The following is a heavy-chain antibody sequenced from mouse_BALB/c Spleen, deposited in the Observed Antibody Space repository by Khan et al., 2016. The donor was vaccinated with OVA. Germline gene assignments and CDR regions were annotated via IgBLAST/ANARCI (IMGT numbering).Heavy chain of an antibody. V-gene: IGHV1S81*02. CDR1: GYTFTSYY. CDR2: INPNNGGS. CDR3: TRSGYGSFAY. D-gene: IGHD2-2*01. J-gene: IGHJ3*01. Sequence: QAQPKESGAELVKPGASVKLSCKASGYTFTSYYMYWVKQRLGQGLEWIGEINPNNGGSNCNEKFKSKATLTVDKSSSTAYMQLSSLTSEDSAVYNCTRSGYGSFAYWGQGTLVTVSA.